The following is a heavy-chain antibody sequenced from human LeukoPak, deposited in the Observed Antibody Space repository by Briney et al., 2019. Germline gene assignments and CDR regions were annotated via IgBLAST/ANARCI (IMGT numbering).Heavy chain of an antibody. CDR2: IKQDGTEK. J-gene: IGHJ4*02. V-gene: IGHV3-7*04. D-gene: IGHD6-6*01. Sequence: GGSLRLSCAASGFTFSSYWMSWVRQAPGEGLEWVANIKQDGTEKYYMDSVKGRFSISRDNAKNSLYLQMNALRAEDTAVYYCARDVRPDYWGQGTLVPVSS. CDR1: GFTFSSYW. CDR3: ARDVRPDY.